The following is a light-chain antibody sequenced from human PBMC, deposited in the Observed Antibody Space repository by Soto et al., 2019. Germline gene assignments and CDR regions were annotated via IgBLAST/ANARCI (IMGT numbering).Light chain of an antibody. J-gene: IGKJ2*01. CDR3: QQTFSRPYT. CDR1: QIVRSN. CDR2: AAS. V-gene: IGKV1-39*01. Sequence: DIQMTQSPSSLSVSVGDRVTITCRASQIVRSNLNWYQQKPGKVPELLIYAASTLQPGVPSRFRGSGSGTDFTLTVSSLQPEDFATYHCQQTFSRPYTFGQGTKLEIE.